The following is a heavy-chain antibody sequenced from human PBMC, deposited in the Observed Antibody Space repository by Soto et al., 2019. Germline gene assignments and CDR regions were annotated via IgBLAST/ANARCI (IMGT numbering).Heavy chain of an antibody. CDR3: VEGWNDF. Sequence: EVHVVESGGDLVKPGGSLRLSCATSGFIFSSAWMSWVRQAPGRGLEWVGRIKSKSEGETRDYAAPVKGRFDISRDDSKKMLYLQMNSLKAEDTGLYYCVEGWNDFWGQGTLLTVSS. CDR2: IKSKSEGETR. V-gene: IGHV3-15*01. J-gene: IGHJ4*02. D-gene: IGHD1-1*01. CDR1: GFIFSSAW.